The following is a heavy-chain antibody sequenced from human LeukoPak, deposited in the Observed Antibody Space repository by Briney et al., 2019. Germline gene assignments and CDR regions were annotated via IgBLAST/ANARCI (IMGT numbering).Heavy chain of an antibody. V-gene: IGHV4-61*02. J-gene: IGHJ4*02. D-gene: IGHD3-3*01. CDR2: IYTSGST. CDR1: GGSISSGSYY. CDR3: AREERATHDFWSGLIDY. Sequence: SETLSLTCTVSGGSISSGSYYWSWIRQPAGKGLEWIGRIYTSGSTNYNPSLKSRVTISVDTSKNQFSLKLSSVTAADTAVYYCAREERATHDFWSGLIDYWGQGTLVTVSS.